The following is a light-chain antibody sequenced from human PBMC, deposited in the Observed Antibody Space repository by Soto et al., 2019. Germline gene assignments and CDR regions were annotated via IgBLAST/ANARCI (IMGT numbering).Light chain of an antibody. CDR3: MQALQTPRT. J-gene: IGKJ1*01. CDR1: QSLLHSNGYNY. V-gene: IGKV2-28*01. CDR2: LGS. Sequence: DIVMTQSPLSLPVTPGEPASISRRSSQSLLHSNGYNYLGWYLQKPGQSPQLLIYLGSNRASGVPDRFSGSGSGTDFTLKISRVEAEDVGVYYCMQALQTPRTFGQGTKVEIK.